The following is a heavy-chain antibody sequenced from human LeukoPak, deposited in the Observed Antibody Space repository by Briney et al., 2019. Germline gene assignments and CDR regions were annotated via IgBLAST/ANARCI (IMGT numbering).Heavy chain of an antibody. Sequence: PGGSLRLSCAAPGFTFDDYAMHWVRQAPGKGLEWVSGISWNSGSIGYADSVKGRFTISRDNSKSTLYLQMNSLRAEDTAVYYCAKGMRHCDSTSCYSFHPPDYWGQGTLVSVSS. CDR2: ISWNSGSI. CDR1: GFTFDDYA. J-gene: IGHJ4*02. V-gene: IGHV3-9*01. D-gene: IGHD2-2*02. CDR3: AKGMRHCDSTSCYSFHPPDY.